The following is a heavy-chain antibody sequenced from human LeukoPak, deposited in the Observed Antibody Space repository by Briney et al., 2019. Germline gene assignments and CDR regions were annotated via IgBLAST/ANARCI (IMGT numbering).Heavy chain of an antibody. V-gene: IGHV3-11*01. Sequence: GGSLRLSCAASGITFSDYYMSWIRQAPGKGLEWVSYISSSGSTIYYADSVKGRFTIPRDNAKNSLYLQMNSLRAEDTAVYYCARGRPSGYSDYWGQGTLVTVSS. CDR1: GITFSDYY. CDR2: ISSSGSTI. CDR3: ARGRPSGYSDY. D-gene: IGHD3-22*01. J-gene: IGHJ4*02.